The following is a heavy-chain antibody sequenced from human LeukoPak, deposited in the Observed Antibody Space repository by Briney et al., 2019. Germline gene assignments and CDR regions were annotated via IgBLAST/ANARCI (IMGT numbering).Heavy chain of an antibody. CDR1: GFTFSSYV. J-gene: IGHJ4*02. Sequence: GGSLRLSCVASGFTFSSYVIYWVRQAPGKGLQWVAVTSYDGRNNDHADSVKDRFTISRDNSKNTLYLQMNSLRADDTAIYYCAKTSRDVLAGYGNPTDSWGQGSLVTVSS. V-gene: IGHV3-30*04. CDR2: TSYDGRNN. CDR3: AKTSRDVLAGYGNPTDS. D-gene: IGHD3-9*01.